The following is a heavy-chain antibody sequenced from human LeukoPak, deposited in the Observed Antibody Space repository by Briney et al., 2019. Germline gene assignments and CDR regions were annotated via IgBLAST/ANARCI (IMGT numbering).Heavy chain of an antibody. CDR1: GYTFIGYY. CDR2: INPNTGGT. V-gene: IGHV1-2*02. CDR3: AGVEMATILDAFDM. D-gene: IGHD5-24*01. J-gene: IGHJ3*02. Sequence: GASVKVSCKASGYTFIGYYIHWVRQAPGQGLECMGWINPNTGGTNYAQKFQGRVTMTRVTSISTAYMELSRLRSDDTAVYYCAGVEMATILDAFDMWGQGTMVTVSS.